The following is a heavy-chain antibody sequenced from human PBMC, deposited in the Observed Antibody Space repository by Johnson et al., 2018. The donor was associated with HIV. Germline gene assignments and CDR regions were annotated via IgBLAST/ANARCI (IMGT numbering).Heavy chain of an antibody. D-gene: IGHD6-19*01. Sequence: VQLVESGGGLVQPGGSLRLSCAASGFTFSSYDMHWVRQVTGKRLEWVSAIVTAGDTYYPGSVKGRFTISRENAKNSLYFQMNSLRAGDTAVYYCARAVAVAGMRDDAFDIWGQGTMVTVSS. CDR1: GFTFSSYD. CDR2: IVTAGDT. CDR3: ARAVAVAGMRDDAFDI. V-gene: IGHV3-13*01. J-gene: IGHJ3*02.